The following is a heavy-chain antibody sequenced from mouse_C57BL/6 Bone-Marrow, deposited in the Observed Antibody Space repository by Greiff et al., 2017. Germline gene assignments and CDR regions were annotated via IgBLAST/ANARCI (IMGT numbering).Heavy chain of an antibody. J-gene: IGHJ2*01. Sequence: VQLQQPGAELVKPGASVKLSCKASGYTFTSYWMHWVKQRPGQGLEWIGMIHPNSGSTNYNEKFKSKATLTVDKSSSTAYMQLSSLTSVDSAVYSCAIRDYYGSISHFDYWGQGTTLTVSS. CDR1: GYTFTSYW. CDR2: IHPNSGST. CDR3: AIRDYYGSISHFDY. D-gene: IGHD1-1*01. V-gene: IGHV1-64*01.